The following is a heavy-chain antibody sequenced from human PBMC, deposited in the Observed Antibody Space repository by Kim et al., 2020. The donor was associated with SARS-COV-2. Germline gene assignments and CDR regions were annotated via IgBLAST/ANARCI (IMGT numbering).Heavy chain of an antibody. Sequence: YYNPSHESPVTISVDTSKNQFSLKLSSVTAADTAVYYCARGAAGPFMDVWGQGTTVTVSS. CDR3: ARGAAGPFMDV. V-gene: IGHV4-39*07. D-gene: IGHD2-15*01. J-gene: IGHJ6*02.